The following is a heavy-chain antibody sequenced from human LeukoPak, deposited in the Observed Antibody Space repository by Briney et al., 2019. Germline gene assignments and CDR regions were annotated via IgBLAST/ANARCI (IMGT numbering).Heavy chain of an antibody. CDR1: GFTFSSYW. CDR2: INSDGSST. Sequence: GGSLRLTCAASGFTFSSYWMHWVRQAPGKGLVWVSRINSDGSSTSYADSVKGRFTISRDNAKNTLYLQMNSLRAEDTAVYYCATVYGSIAVAGTWNFDYWGQGTLVTVSS. CDR3: ATVYGSIAVAGTWNFDY. D-gene: IGHD6-19*01. J-gene: IGHJ4*02. V-gene: IGHV3-74*01.